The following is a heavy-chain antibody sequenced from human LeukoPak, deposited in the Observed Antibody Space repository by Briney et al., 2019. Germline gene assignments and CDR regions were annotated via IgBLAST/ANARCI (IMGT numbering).Heavy chain of an antibody. Sequence: ASVKVSCTASGYTFTGYYIHWVRQAPGQGLEWMGRINPNGGGTNYAQKFQGRVTMTSDTSISTAYMELSRLRSDDTAVYYCARGDFFFFDYWGQGSLVTVSS. CDR1: GYTFTGYY. V-gene: IGHV1-2*06. J-gene: IGHJ4*01. CDR2: INPNGGGT. CDR3: ARGDFFFFDY. D-gene: IGHD2/OR15-2a*01.